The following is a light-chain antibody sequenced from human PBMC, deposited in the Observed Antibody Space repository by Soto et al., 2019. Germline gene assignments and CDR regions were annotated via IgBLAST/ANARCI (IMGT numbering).Light chain of an antibody. V-gene: IGLV1-40*01. CDR1: SSNIGAGYD. Sequence: QSVLTQPPSVSGAPGQRVTISCTGSSSNIGAGYDVHWYQQLPGTAPKLLIYDNSNRPSGVPDRFSGSKSGTSASLAITGLQAEDVADYYCQSYDSSLSGAVFGGGTQLTVL. J-gene: IGLJ7*01. CDR3: QSYDSSLSGAV. CDR2: DNS.